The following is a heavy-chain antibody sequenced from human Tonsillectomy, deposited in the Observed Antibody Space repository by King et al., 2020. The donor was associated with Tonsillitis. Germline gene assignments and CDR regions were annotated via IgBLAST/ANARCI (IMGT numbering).Heavy chain of an antibody. CDR2: ISAYNGNT. V-gene: IGHV1-18*01. Sequence: VQLVESGAEVKKPGASVTVSCKASGYTFTSYGISWVRQAPGQGLEWMGWISAYNGNTNYAQKLQGRVTMTTDTSTSTAYMELRSLRSDDTAVYYCASGDLYYYDSSGLTDWGQGTLVTVSS. CDR3: ASGDLYYYDSSGLTD. J-gene: IGHJ4*02. D-gene: IGHD3-22*01. CDR1: GYTFTSYG.